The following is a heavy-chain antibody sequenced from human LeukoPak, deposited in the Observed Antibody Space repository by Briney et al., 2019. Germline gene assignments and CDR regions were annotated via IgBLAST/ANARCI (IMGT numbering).Heavy chain of an antibody. CDR1: GGTFNNYI. CDR3: AREAPSGYGSFDY. Sequence: ASVKVSCKASGGTFNNYIISWVRQAPGQGLEWMGGIIPIFGTANYAQKFQGRITITADESTSTAYMELSSLRSEDTAVYYCAREAPSGYGSFDYWGQGTLVTVSS. CDR2: IIPIFGTA. D-gene: IGHD5-12*01. J-gene: IGHJ4*02. V-gene: IGHV1-69*13.